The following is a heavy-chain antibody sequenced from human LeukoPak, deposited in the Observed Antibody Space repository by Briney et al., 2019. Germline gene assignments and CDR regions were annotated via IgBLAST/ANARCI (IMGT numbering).Heavy chain of an antibody. V-gene: IGHV5-51*01. CDR2: IYPGDSQS. Sequence: GGSLKISCKAYEYSFSTNWIGWVRQMPGKGLEWMGLIYPGDSQSKYSPSLQGHVTFSADTSRNTAYLQWNSLKASDTAMYYCARYNAGSLDFWGQGTMIYVSS. D-gene: IGHD3-10*01. CDR1: EYSFSTNW. CDR3: ARYNAGSLDF. J-gene: IGHJ4*02.